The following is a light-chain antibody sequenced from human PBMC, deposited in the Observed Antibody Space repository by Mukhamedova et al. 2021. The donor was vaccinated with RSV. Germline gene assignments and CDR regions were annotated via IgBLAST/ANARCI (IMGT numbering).Light chain of an antibody. CDR3: QQTYRAFT. CDR2: ATS. J-gene: IGKJ3*01. V-gene: IGKV1-39*01. Sequence: WYQRRVHGKAPNLLIFATSSLQSGVSSRFSGSGSETDFTLTFSSLEPEDFATYYCQQTYRAFTFGPGTRVDIK.